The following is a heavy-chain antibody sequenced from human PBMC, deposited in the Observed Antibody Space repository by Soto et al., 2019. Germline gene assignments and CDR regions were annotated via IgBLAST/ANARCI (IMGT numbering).Heavy chain of an antibody. Sequence: ESLKISCKGSGYSFTNYWSSWVRQMPCKGLEWMGRIDPSDSYTNYSPSFQGHVTISADKSISTAYLQWSSLKASDTAMYYCARPDCSSTSCYNGVAFDIWGQGTMVTV. CDR1: GYSFTNYW. V-gene: IGHV5-10-1*01. CDR2: IDPSDSYT. CDR3: ARPDCSSTSCYNGVAFDI. J-gene: IGHJ3*02. D-gene: IGHD2-2*02.